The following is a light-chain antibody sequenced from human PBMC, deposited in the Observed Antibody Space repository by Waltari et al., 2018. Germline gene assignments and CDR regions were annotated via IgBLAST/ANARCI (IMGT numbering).Light chain of an antibody. CDR3: QQYAASPLT. Sequence: EIVLAQSPGTLSVSPGDRATLSCRASQSVSGASVAWYRQRPGQAPRLLIYDASIRAPDIPDRFSGSGSGTDFTLTISSLDSEDFAVYYCQQYAASPLTFGGGTKV. J-gene: IGKJ4*01. CDR1: QSVSGAS. CDR2: DAS. V-gene: IGKV3-20*01.